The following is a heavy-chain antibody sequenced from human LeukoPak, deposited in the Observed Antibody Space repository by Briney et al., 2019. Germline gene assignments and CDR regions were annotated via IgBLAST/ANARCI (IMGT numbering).Heavy chain of an antibody. CDR3: ARERQQLRYFDY. CDR2: IKEDGSEN. D-gene: IGHD6-13*01. CDR1: GFTFSSHW. Sequence: GESLRLSCGASGFTFSSHWMTWVRQAPGEGLECVANIKEDGSENNYADSVKGRFTVSRDNAKNSLYLQMNSLRAEDTALYYCARERQQLRYFDYWGQGALVTVSS. V-gene: IGHV3-7*01. J-gene: IGHJ4*02.